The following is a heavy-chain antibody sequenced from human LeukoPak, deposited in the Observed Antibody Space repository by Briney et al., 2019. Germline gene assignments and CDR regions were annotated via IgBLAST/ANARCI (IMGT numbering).Heavy chain of an antibody. J-gene: IGHJ4*02. CDR1: GFTFSSYG. Sequence: PGRSLRLSCAASGFTFSSYGMHWVRQAPGKGLEWVAVIWYDGSNKYYADSVKGRFTISRDNSKNTLYLQMNSLRAEDTAVYYCARDHSGSSSAFDYWGQGTLVTVSS. CDR2: IWYDGSNK. CDR3: ARDHSGSSSAFDY. V-gene: IGHV3-33*01. D-gene: IGHD6-6*01.